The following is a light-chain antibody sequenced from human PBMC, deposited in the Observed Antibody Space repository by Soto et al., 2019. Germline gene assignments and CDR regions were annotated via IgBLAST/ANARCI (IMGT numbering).Light chain of an antibody. J-gene: IGLJ1*01. V-gene: IGLV2-14*01. CDR3: TSYTSSSPLV. Sequence: QSVLTQPASVSGSPGQSITISCTGTSSDVGGYNYVSWYQHHPGKAPKLMIYEVVNRPSGVSNRFSGSKSGITASLTISGIQAEDEADYYCTSYTSSSPLVFGTGTKVTVL. CDR2: EVV. CDR1: SSDVGGYNY.